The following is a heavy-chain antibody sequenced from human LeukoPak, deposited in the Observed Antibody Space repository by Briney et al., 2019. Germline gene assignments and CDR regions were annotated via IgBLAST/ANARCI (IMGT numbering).Heavy chain of an antibody. CDR2: ISGSAAST. J-gene: IGHJ4*02. Sequence: GGSLRLSCAAFGFTFSRYAMSWVRQAPGKGLEWVSSISGSAASTYYADSVRGRFTISRDNSKNTLYLQMNSLRAEDTAVYYCAKEGYSSGWHPSKFDYWGQGALVTVSS. CDR3: AKEGYSSGWHPSKFDY. CDR1: GFTFSRYA. D-gene: IGHD6-19*01. V-gene: IGHV3-23*01.